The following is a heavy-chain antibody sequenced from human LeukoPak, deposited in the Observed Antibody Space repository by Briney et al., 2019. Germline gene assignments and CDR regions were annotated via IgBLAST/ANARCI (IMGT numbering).Heavy chain of an antibody. CDR1: GFTFSNYA. CDR2: IDSSGGGI. CDR3: GKYSASGSRYFDY. Sequence: GGSLRLSCAASGFTFSNYAMTWVRQAPGKGLEWVAVIDSSGGGIYYADSVKGRFTISRDNSKNTLYLQMNSLRAEDTAVLYCGKYSASGSRYFDYWGQGTLVTVSS. D-gene: IGHD1-26*01. V-gene: IGHV3-23*01. J-gene: IGHJ4*02.